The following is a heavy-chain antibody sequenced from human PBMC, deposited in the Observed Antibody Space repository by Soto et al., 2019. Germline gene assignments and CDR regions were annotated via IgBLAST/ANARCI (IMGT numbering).Heavy chain of an antibody. J-gene: IGHJ3*02. V-gene: IGHV1-69*02. CDR2: IIPILGIA. CDR3: AEGPLNDAFDI. Sequence: SVKVSCKASGGTFSSYTISWVRQAPGQGLEWMGRIIPILGIANYAQKFRGRVTITADKSTSTAYMELSSLRSEDTAVYYCAEGPLNDAFDIWGQGTMVTVSS. CDR1: GGTFSSYT.